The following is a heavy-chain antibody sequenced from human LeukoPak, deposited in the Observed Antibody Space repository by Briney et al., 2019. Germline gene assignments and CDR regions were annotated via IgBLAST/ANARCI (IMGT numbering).Heavy chain of an antibody. CDR3: ARPSMSWAISGYDN. V-gene: IGHV3-48*04. J-gene: IGHJ4*02. D-gene: IGHD5-12*01. CDR2: ISSSSSTI. CDR1: GFTFSSYS. Sequence: GGSLRLSCTASGFTFSSYSMNWVRQAPGKGLEWVSYISSSSSTIYYADSVKGRFTISRDNAKNSLYLQMNSLRAEDTAVYYCARPSMSWAISGYDNWGQGTLVTVSS.